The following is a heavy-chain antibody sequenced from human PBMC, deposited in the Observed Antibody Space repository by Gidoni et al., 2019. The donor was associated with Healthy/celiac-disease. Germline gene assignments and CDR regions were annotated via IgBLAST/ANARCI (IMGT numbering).Heavy chain of an antibody. CDR3: ARVSIYKDGGYYYGMDV. J-gene: IGHJ6*02. CDR2: ISAYNGNT. D-gene: IGHD3-3*01. Sequence: QVQLVLSGAEVKKPGASVKVSCKASGYTFTSYGISWVRQAPGQGLEWMGWISAYNGNTNYAQKVQGRVTMTTDTSTSTAYMELRSLRSDDTAVYYCARVSIYKDGGYYYGMDVWGQGTTVTVSS. V-gene: IGHV1-18*01. CDR1: GYTFTSYG.